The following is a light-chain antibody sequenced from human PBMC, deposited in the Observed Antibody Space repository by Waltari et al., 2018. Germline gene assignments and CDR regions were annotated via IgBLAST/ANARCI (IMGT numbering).Light chain of an antibody. CDR3: QQYYDTPLT. CDR2: WAS. J-gene: IGKJ4*01. V-gene: IGKV4-1*01. Sequence: DIVMTQSPDSLAVSLGERSPINCKSSQSFFHRTNIKNYLAWYRQKPGQPPKILINWASSRESGVPDRFTGSGSGTDFTLTISSLQAEDVAVYYCQQYYDTPLTFGGGTKVEIK. CDR1: QSFFHRTNIKNY.